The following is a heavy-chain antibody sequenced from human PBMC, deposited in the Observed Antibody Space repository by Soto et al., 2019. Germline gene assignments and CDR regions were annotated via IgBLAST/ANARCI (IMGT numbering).Heavy chain of an antibody. Sequence: SETLSLTCTVSGGSISSYYWSWIRQPPGKGLEWIGYIYYSGSTNYNPSLKSRVTISVDTSKNQFSLKLSSVTAADTAVYYCARSDIVVVPAAPGVGYYYYYYMDVWGKGTTVTVSS. CDR3: ARSDIVVVPAAPGVGYYYYYYMDV. CDR2: IYYSGST. J-gene: IGHJ6*03. V-gene: IGHV4-59*08. D-gene: IGHD2-2*01. CDR1: GGSISSYY.